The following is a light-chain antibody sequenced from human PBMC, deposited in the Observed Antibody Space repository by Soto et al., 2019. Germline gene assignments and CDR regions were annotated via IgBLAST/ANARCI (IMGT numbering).Light chain of an antibody. CDR2: GAS. J-gene: IGKJ1*01. CDR1: QSVSSN. V-gene: IGKV3-20*01. Sequence: EIVMTQSPATLSVSPGERATLSCRASQSVSSNLAWYQQKPGQAPRLLIYGASNRATGIPDRFSGSGSGTDFTLTISRLEPEDFAVYYCQQYGTAPWTFGQGTKVDI. CDR3: QQYGTAPWT.